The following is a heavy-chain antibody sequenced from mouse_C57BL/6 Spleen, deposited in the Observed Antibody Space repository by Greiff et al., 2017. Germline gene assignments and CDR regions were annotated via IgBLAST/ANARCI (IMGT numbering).Heavy chain of an antibody. CDR1: GYAFSSSW. CDR2: IYPGDGDT. Sequence: VQLQQSGPELVKPGASVKISCKASGYAFSSSWMNWVKQRPGKGLEWIGRIYPGDGDTNYNGKFKGKATLTADKSSSTAYMQLSSLTSEDSAVYFCARWGLTTVGADAMDYWGQGTSVTVSS. CDR3: ARWGLTTVGADAMDY. V-gene: IGHV1-82*01. J-gene: IGHJ4*01. D-gene: IGHD1-1*01.